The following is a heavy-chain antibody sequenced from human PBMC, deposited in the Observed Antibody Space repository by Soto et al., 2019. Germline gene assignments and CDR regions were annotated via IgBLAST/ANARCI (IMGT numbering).Heavy chain of an antibody. J-gene: IGHJ6*01. V-gene: IGHV4-59*08. D-gene: IGHD6-13*01. CDR1: GGSISSYY. CDR3: ARLSSSWTPYYYGMDV. CDR2: IYYSGST. Sequence: PSETLSLTCTVSGGSISSYYWSWIRQPPGKGLEWIGYIYYSGSTNYNPSLKSRVTISVDTSKNQFSLKLSSVTAADTAVYYCARLSSSWTPYYYGMDVWGQGTTVTVSS.